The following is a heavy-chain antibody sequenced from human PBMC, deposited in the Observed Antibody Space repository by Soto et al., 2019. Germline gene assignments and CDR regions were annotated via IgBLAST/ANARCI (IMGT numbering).Heavy chain of an antibody. CDR2: ISYDGSNK. J-gene: IGHJ4*02. V-gene: IGHV3-30*18. CDR1: GFTFSSYG. Sequence: QVQLVESGGGVVQPGRSLRLSCAASGFTFSSYGMHWVRQAPGKGLEWVAVISYDGSNKYYADSVKGRFTISRDNSKNTLYLQINSLRAEDTAVYYCAKGLFFGYWGQGTLVTVSS. CDR3: AKGLFFGY.